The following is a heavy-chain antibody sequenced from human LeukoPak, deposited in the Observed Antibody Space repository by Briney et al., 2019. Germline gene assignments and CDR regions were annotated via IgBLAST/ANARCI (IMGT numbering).Heavy chain of an antibody. CDR2: INPSGGST. Sequence: ASVKVSCKASGYTFTSYYMHWVRQAPGQGLEWMGIINPSGGSTSYAQKFQGRATMTRDTSTSTVYMELSSLRSEDTAVYYCARGRVYYDSSGYQGLDYWGQGTLVTVSS. V-gene: IGHV1-46*01. J-gene: IGHJ4*02. CDR1: GYTFTSYY. CDR3: ARGRVYYDSSGYQGLDY. D-gene: IGHD3-22*01.